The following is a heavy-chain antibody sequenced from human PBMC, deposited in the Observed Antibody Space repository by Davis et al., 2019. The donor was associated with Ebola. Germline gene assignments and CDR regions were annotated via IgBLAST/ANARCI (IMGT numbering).Heavy chain of an antibody. CDR2: IWYDGSNK. Sequence: GESLKISCAASGFTFSSYGMHWVRQAPGKGLEWVAVIWYDGSNKYYADSVKGRFTISRDNSKNTLYLQMNSLRAEDTAVYYCARDGATVTTGYYYYGMDVWGQGTTVTVSS. CDR3: ARDGATVTTGYYYYGMDV. V-gene: IGHV3-33*01. CDR1: GFTFSSYG. D-gene: IGHD4-17*01. J-gene: IGHJ6*02.